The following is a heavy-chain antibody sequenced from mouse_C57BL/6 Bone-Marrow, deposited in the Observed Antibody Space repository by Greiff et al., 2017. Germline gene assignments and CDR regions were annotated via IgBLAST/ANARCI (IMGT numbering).Heavy chain of an antibody. CDR2: HDPSDSYT. J-gene: IGHJ2*01. D-gene: IGHD2-4*01. V-gene: IGHV1-69*01. CDR3: AREGLYDYPDY. Sequence: QVQLKRPGAELVMPGASVKLSCKASGYTFTSYWMHWVKQRPGQGLEWIGEHDPSDSYTNYNQKFKGKSTLTVDKSSSTAYMQLSSLTSEDSAVYYCAREGLYDYPDYWGQGTTLTVSS. CDR1: GYTFTSYW.